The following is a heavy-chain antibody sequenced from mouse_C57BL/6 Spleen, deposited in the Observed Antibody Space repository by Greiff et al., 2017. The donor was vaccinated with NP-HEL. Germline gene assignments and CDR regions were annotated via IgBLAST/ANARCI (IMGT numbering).Heavy chain of an antibody. CDR1: GYTFTDYY. D-gene: IGHD2-5*01. CDR2: IYPGSGYT. J-gene: IGHJ3*01. V-gene: IGHV1-76*01. CDR3: ARDSNYWFAY. Sequence: VQLQQSGAELVRPGASVKLSCKASGYTFTDYYINWVKQRPGQGLEWIARIYPGSGYTYYNEKFKGKATLTAEKSSSTAYMQLSSLTSEDSAVYICARDSNYWFAYWGQGTLVTVSA.